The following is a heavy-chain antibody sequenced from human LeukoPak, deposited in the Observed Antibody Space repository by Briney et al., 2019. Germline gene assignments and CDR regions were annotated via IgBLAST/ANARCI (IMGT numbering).Heavy chain of an antibody. V-gene: IGHV1-18*01. CDR3: ARGATVTTPNYFDY. CDR1: GYTFTSSG. J-gene: IGHJ4*02. CDR2: ISAYNDNT. Sequence: GASVKVSCKASGYTFTSSGISWLRQAPGQGLEWMGWISAYNDNTNYAQKFQDRVTMTTDTSTSTAYMDLRSLRSDDTAVYYCARGATVTTPNYFDYWGQGTLVTVSS. D-gene: IGHD4-17*01.